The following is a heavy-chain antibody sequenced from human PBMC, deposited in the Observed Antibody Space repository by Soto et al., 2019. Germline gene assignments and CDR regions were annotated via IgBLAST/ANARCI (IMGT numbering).Heavy chain of an antibody. J-gene: IGHJ4*02. CDR3: AAGSHVDY. D-gene: IGHD6-13*01. CDR2: MSFDGINK. V-gene: IGHV3-30*03. CDR1: GFTFGRYA. Sequence: QVQLVESGGGVVQPGRSLRLSCSASGFTFGRYAMHWVRQAPGKGLEWVAVMSFDGINKYYAESVEGRFTISRDNSKSTVFLEVSSLRAEDTAVYYCAAGSHVDYWGQGTLVTVSS.